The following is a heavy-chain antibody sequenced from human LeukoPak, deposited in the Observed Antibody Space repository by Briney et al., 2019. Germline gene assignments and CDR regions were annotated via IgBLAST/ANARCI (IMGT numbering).Heavy chain of an antibody. J-gene: IGHJ3*02. CDR2: IYYSGTT. CDR3: ASQHIVVVTDDAFDI. Sequence: SETLSLTCTVSGGSISGSGYYWAWIRQPPEKGLEWIGSIYYSGTTYFNPSLKSRITISIDTSKNQFSLKLSSVTAADTAVYYCASQHIVVVTDDAFDIWGQGTMVTVSS. V-gene: IGHV4-39*07. D-gene: IGHD2-21*02. CDR1: GGSISGSGYY.